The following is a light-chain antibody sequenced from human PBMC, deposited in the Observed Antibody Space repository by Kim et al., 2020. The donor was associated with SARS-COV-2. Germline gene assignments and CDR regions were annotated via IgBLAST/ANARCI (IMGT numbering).Light chain of an antibody. CDR3: QAWDSSTYV. CDR2: QDS. Sequence: QGQTAGITYYEDKMGDKCDVWYQQXPGQSPVLVIYQDSKRPSGIPERFSGSNSGNTATLTISGTQAMDEADYYCQAWDSSTYVFGTGTKVTVL. J-gene: IGLJ1*01. V-gene: IGLV3-1*01. CDR1: KMGDKC.